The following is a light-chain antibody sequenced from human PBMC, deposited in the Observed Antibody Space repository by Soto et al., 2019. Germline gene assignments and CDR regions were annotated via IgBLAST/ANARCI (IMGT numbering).Light chain of an antibody. CDR2: AAS. V-gene: IGKV1-8*01. CDR3: QQYYSYPRT. J-gene: IGKJ1*01. CDR1: QGISSY. Sequence: AIRMTQSPSSFSASTGDRVTITCRASQGISSYLAWYQQKPGKAPKLLIYAASTLQSGVPSRFSGSGFGTDFTLTIGCLQSEDFTTYYCQQYYSYPRTFGQGTKVDIK.